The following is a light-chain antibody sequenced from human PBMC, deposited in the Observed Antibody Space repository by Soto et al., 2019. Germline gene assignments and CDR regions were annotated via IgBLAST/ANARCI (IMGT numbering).Light chain of an antibody. V-gene: IGLV2-23*02. CDR1: SSDVGNFNL. J-gene: IGLJ2*01. CDR3: YSYAGRRTFVV. Sequence: QSALTQPASVSGSPEQSITISCSGTSSDVGNFNLVSWYQHHPGKAPKLMIYEITRRPSGVSNRFSGSKSGYTASLRSCGLQAGDEADYYCYSYAGRRTFVVIGGGTKLTVL. CDR2: EIT.